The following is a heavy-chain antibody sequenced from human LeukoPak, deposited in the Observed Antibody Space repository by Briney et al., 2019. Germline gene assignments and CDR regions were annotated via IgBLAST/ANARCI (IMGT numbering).Heavy chain of an antibody. J-gene: IGHJ4*02. CDR3: AAVRLDYGDYVFDY. D-gene: IGHD4-17*01. CDR2: IYWDGDK. CDR1: GFSLSTGGVG. V-gene: IGHV2-5*02. Sequence: SGPTLVKPTQTLTLTCTFSGFSLSTGGVGVGWIRQPPGKALEWLALIYWDGDKRYSPSLSSRLTITKDTSKNQVVLTMTNMDPVDTATYYCAAVRLDYGDYVFDYWGQGTLVTVSS.